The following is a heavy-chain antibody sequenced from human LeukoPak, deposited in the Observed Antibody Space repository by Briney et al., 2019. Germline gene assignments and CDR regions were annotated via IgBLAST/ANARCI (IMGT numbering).Heavy chain of an antibody. CDR1: GFTFANTW. Sequence: GGSLRLSCAASGFTFANTWMHWVRQAPGKGLVWVSLINNDGSTTNYADSVKGRFTISRDNAKSTVYLQMNSLRAEDTAVYYCAIGGTYGSGSWGQGTLVTVSS. CDR3: AIGGTYGSGS. D-gene: IGHD3-10*01. CDR2: INNDGSTT. J-gene: IGHJ4*02. V-gene: IGHV3-74*01.